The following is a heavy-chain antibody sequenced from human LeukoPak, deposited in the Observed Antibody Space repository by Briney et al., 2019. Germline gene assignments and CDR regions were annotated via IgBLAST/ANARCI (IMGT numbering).Heavy chain of an antibody. CDR2: IRPFNGNT. CDR1: GYTFTYRY. V-gene: IGHV1-45*02. Sequence: SVKVSCKXSGYTFTYRYLHWVRQAPGQALEGMGWIRPFNGNTNYAQKFQDRVTITRDRSMSTAYMELSSLRSEDTAMYYCATHEPGEYSSFFSFDYWGQGTLVTVSS. J-gene: IGHJ4*02. D-gene: IGHD3-16*01. CDR3: ATHEPGEYSSFFSFDY.